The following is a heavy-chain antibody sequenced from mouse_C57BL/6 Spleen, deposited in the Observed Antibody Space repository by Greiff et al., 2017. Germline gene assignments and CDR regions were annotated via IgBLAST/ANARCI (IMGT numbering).Heavy chain of an antibody. Sequence: EVQLKESGEGLVKPGGSLKLSCAASGFTFSSYAMSWVRQTPEKRLEWVAYISSGGDYIYYADTVKGRFTISRDNARNTLYLQMSSLKSEDTAMYYCTRGAYDGYYAWFAYWGQGTLVTVSA. CDR1: GFTFSSYA. V-gene: IGHV5-9-1*02. D-gene: IGHD2-3*01. CDR3: TRGAYDGYYAWFAY. CDR2: ISSGGDYI. J-gene: IGHJ3*01.